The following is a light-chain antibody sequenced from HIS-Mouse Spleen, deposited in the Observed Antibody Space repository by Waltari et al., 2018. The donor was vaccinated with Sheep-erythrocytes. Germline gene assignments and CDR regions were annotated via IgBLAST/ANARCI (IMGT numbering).Light chain of an antibody. Sequence: QSVLTQPPSASGTPGQRVTISCSGSSSNIGSNYVYWYQQLQGTAPKLLIYRNNQRPSGVPDRFSGSKSGTSASLAISGLRSEDEADYYCCSYAGSYNHVFATGTKVTVL. CDR1: SSNIGSNY. V-gene: IGLV1-47*01. CDR3: CSYAGSYNHV. CDR2: RNN. J-gene: IGLJ1*01.